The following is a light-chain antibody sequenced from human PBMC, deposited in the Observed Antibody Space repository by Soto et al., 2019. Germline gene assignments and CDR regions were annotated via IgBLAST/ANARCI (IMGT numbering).Light chain of an antibody. CDR3: QHYADLPYT. Sequence: DLQMVQSPSSLSASVGDNVTIACRASQDINNYVNWYQQKAGKAPQLLIYDAFNLQLGVPSRFSGRGSGTYFTFTITGLQPEDTASYFCQHYADLPYTFGQRTKLEI. CDR2: DAF. V-gene: IGKV1-33*01. J-gene: IGKJ2*01. CDR1: QDINNY.